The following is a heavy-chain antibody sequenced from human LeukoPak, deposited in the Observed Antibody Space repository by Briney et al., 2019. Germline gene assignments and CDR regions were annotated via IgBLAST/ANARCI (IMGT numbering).Heavy chain of an antibody. CDR2: IYSGGSI. Sequence: PGGSLRLSCAASGFTFSSYAMNWVRQAPGKGLEWVSVIYSGGSIYYADSVKGRFTISRDNSKNTLYLQMNGLRADDTAVYYCARALGDADTYWGQGTLVTVSS. V-gene: IGHV3-53*01. D-gene: IGHD3-9*01. J-gene: IGHJ4*02. CDR3: ARALGDADTY. CDR1: GFTFSSYA.